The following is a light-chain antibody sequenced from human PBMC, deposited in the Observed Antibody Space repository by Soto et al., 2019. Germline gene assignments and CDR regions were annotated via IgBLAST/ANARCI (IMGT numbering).Light chain of an antibody. J-gene: IGLJ2*01. CDR1: SSNIGDNF. CDR3: ATWDSKLSAVV. V-gene: IGLV1-51*01. CDR2: DNS. Sequence: QSVLTQPPSMSAAPGQKVPISCSGSSSNIGDNFVSWYQHLPGTAPKLLIFDNSQRPSEIPDRFFGSKSGTIATLAITGPQTGEEAVYYCATWDSKLSAVVFGGGTKLTVL.